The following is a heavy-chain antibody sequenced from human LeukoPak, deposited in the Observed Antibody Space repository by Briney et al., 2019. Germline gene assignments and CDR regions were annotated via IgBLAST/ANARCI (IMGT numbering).Heavy chain of an antibody. CDR1: GFTFDDYG. CDR3: ARVAYDILTHYYLDY. Sequence: PGGSLRLSCAASGFTFDDYGMSWVRQAPGKGLEWVANIRQDGGQKYYVDSVKGRFTISRDNAKNSLYLQMNSLRAEDTAVYYCARVAYDILTHYYLDYWGQGTLVTVSS. D-gene: IGHD3-9*01. CDR2: IRQDGGQK. J-gene: IGHJ4*02. V-gene: IGHV3-7*01.